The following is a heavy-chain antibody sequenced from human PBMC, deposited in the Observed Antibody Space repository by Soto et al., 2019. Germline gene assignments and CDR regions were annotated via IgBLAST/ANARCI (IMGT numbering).Heavy chain of an antibody. Sequence: ASVKVSCKTSGYTFSDYGISWVRQAPGQGLEWMGWISAKNGNTNFAQKFRGRVTMITDTSTNTVYMELRNLRLDDTAVYYCAREPPETPPDYWGQGTQVTVSS. CDR2: ISAKNGNT. J-gene: IGHJ4*02. CDR3: AREPPETPPDY. V-gene: IGHV1-18*01. CDR1: GYTFSDYG.